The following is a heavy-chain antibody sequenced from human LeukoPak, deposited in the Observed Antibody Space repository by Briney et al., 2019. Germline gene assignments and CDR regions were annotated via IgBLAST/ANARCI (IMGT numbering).Heavy chain of an antibody. D-gene: IGHD6-19*01. CDR1: GGSFSGYY. CDR2: INHSGST. J-gene: IGHJ5*02. V-gene: IGHV4-34*01. Sequence: SETLSLTCAVYGGSFSGYYWSWIRQPPGKGLEWIGEINHSGSTNYNPSLKSRVTISVDTSKNQFSLKLSSVTAADTAVYYCARSHLLLAVAGTGWFDPWGQGTLVTVSS. CDR3: ARSHLLLAVAGTGWFDP.